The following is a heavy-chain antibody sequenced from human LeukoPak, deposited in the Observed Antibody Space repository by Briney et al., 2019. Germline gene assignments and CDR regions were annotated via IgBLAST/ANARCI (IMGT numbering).Heavy chain of an antibody. CDR3: ARESARYYYDSSGYYSNAFDI. CDR2: ISYDGSNK. D-gene: IGHD3-22*01. J-gene: IGHJ3*02. V-gene: IGHV3-30*04. Sequence: GGSLRLSCAASGFSFSTYAVHWVRQAPGKGLEWVAVISYDGSNKYYADSVKGRFTITRDNSKNTLYLQMNSLRAEDTAVYYCARESARYYYDSSGYYSNAFDIWGQGTMVTVSS. CDR1: GFSFSTYA.